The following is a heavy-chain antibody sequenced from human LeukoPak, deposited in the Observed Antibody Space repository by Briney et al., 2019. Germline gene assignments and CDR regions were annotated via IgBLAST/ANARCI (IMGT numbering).Heavy chain of an antibody. Sequence: GGSLRLSCAASGFTFSDYYMSWIRQAPGKGLEWVSHISSGGTTISYADSVKGRFTISRDNAKNSLYLQMNSLRAEDTAVYYCAGGDNPGYGDYDFDYWGQGTLVTVSS. V-gene: IGHV3-11*04. CDR3: AGGDNPGYGDYDFDY. CDR2: ISSGGTTI. CDR1: GFTFSDYY. D-gene: IGHD4-17*01. J-gene: IGHJ4*02.